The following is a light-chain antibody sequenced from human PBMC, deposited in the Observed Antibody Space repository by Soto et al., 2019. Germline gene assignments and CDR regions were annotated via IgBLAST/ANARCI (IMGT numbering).Light chain of an antibody. CDR1: QSISSSY. Sequence: EVVLTQSPGTLSLSPGETATLSCRASQSISSSYLAWYQQRPGQAPRLLIYGVSKRATGIPDRFSGGGSETEFTLTVSRLEPEDFAVYFCQQYAGSPWAFGQGTRVEMK. CDR2: GVS. CDR3: QQYAGSPWA. V-gene: IGKV3-20*01. J-gene: IGKJ1*01.